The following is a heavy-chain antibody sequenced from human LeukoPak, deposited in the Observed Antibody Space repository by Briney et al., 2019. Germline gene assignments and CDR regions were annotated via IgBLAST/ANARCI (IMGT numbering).Heavy chain of an antibody. D-gene: IGHD3-10*01. J-gene: IGHJ5*02. CDR1: GFTFSSYA. CDR3: AKDLRGGRENWFDP. CDR2: ISGSGGST. V-gene: IGHV3-23*01. Sequence: GGSLRLSCAASGFTFSSYAMSWVRQAPGKGLEWVSAISGSGGSTYYADSVKGRFTISRDNSKNTLYLQMNSLRAEDMAVYYCAKDLRGGRENWFDPWGQGTLVTVSS.